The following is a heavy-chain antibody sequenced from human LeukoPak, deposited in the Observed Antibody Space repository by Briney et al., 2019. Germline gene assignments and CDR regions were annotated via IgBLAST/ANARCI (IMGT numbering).Heavy chain of an antibody. CDR3: AKGGGYATVVYDY. J-gene: IGHJ4*02. V-gene: IGHV3-23*01. Sequence: PGGSLRLSCAASGFTFSSYAMSWVRQAPGKGLEWVSAISGSGGSTYYADSVKGRFTISRDNSKNTLYLQTNSLRAEDTAVYYCAKGGGYATVVYDYWGQGTLVTVSS. D-gene: IGHD4-23*01. CDR1: GFTFSSYA. CDR2: ISGSGGST.